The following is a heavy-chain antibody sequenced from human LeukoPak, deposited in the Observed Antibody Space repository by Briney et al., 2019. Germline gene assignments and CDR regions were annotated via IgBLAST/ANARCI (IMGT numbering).Heavy chain of an antibody. CDR3: AKTMVRGAVNFDY. J-gene: IGHJ4*02. Sequence: QPGGSLRLSCAASGFTSSSYAMSWVRQAPGKGLEWVSAISGSGGSTYYADSVKGRFTISRDNSKNTLYLQMNSLRAVDTAVYYCAKTMVRGAVNFDYWGQGTLVTVSS. CDR1: GFTSSSYA. V-gene: IGHV3-23*01. CDR2: ISGSGGST. D-gene: IGHD3-10*01.